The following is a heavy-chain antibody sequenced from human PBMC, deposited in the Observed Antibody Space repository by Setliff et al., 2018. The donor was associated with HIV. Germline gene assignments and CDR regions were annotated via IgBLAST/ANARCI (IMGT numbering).Heavy chain of an antibody. CDR1: GYTFDTFG. V-gene: IGHV1-18*01. Sequence: ASVKVSCKASGYTFDTFGINWVRQAPGQGLEWMGWMSTYNGNTNYAQKVQGRVTMTRDTSTTTVYMDPRSLRSEDTAVYYCARARGRLSDFDIWGQGTMVTVSS. J-gene: IGHJ3*02. CDR3: ARARGRLSDFDI. CDR2: MSTYNGNT. D-gene: IGHD3-10*01.